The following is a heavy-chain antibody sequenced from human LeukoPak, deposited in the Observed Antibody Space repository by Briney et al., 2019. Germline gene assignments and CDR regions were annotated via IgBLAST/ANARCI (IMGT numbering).Heavy chain of an antibody. J-gene: IGHJ4*02. V-gene: IGHV3-23*01. CDR3: AKGDSSSGWYGYDY. D-gene: IGHD6-19*01. Sequence: GGSLRLSCAASGSTFSSYAMSWVRQAPGKGLEWVSAISGSGGSTYYAVSVKGRFTISRDNSKNTLYLQINSLRAEDTAVYYCAKGDSSSGWYGYDYWGQGTLVTVSS. CDR2: ISGSGGST. CDR1: GSTFSSYA.